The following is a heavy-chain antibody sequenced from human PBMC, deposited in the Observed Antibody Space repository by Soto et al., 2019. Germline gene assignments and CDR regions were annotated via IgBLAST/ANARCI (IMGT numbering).Heavy chain of an antibody. J-gene: IGHJ4*02. CDR1: GGTFSSYT. CDR3: AGDTTLGGETSDY. V-gene: IGHV1-69*02. Sequence: QVQLVQSGAEVKKPGSSVKVSCKASGGTFSSYTISWVRQDPGQGLEWMGRIIPILNLTNYAQKFQGRVTFTADKSTSTAYMGLSSLRSEDTAVYYCAGDTTLGGETSDYWGQGTLVTVSS. D-gene: IGHD5-18*01. CDR2: IIPILNLT.